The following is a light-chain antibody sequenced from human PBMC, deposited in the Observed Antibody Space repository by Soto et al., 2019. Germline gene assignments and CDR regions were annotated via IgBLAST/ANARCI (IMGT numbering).Light chain of an antibody. CDR2: DAS. CDR1: QGVSIY. V-gene: IGKV3-11*01. CDR3: QQRSSWPLT. Sequence: EIVLTQSPATLSLSPGERATLSCRASQGVSIYLAWFQQKPGQAPMLLIYDASSRVIGIPAMFSGSGSGTDFSLTISSLEPEDFAVYYCQQRSSWPLTFGGGTKVEIK. J-gene: IGKJ4*01.